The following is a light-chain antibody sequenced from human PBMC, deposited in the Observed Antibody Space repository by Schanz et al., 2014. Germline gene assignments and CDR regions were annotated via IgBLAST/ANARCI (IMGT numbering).Light chain of an antibody. J-gene: IGLJ1*01. CDR2: GNY. CDR1: SSNIGAGYD. Sequence: QSVLTQPPSVSGAPGQRVTISCTGSSSNIGAGYDVHWYQQLPGAAPKLLIYGNYRRPSGVPDRFSGSRSGTSASLAITGLQAEDEADYYCQSSHTPLTDYVFGTGTKLTVL. CDR3: QSSHTPLTDYV. V-gene: IGLV1-40*01.